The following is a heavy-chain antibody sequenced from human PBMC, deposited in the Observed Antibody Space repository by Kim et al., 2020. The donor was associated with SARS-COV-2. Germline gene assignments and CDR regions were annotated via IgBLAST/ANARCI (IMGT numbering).Heavy chain of an antibody. CDR3: ARGDDYGDIRDYYYGMDV. J-gene: IGHJ6*02. D-gene: IGHD4-17*01. CDR1: GFTFSSYG. CDR2: IWYDGSNK. Sequence: GGSLRLSCAASGFTFSSYGMHWVRQAPGKGLEWVAVIWYDGSNKYYADSVKGRFTISRDNSKNTLYLQMNSLRAEDTAVYYCARGDDYGDIRDYYYGMDVWGQGTTVTVSS. V-gene: IGHV3-33*01.